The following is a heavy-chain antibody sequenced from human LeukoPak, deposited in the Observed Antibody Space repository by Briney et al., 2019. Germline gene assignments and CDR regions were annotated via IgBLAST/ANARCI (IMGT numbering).Heavy chain of an antibody. Sequence: ASVKVSCKASGYTFTGYYMHWVRQAPGQGLEWMGWINPNSGGTNYAQKFQGRVTMTRDTSISTAYMELSRLRSDDTAVYYCARGAANYDFWSGYEAFDYWGQGTLVTVSS. CDR2: INPNSGGT. D-gene: IGHD3-3*01. J-gene: IGHJ4*02. CDR1: GYTFTGYY. CDR3: ARGAANYDFWSGYEAFDY. V-gene: IGHV1-2*02.